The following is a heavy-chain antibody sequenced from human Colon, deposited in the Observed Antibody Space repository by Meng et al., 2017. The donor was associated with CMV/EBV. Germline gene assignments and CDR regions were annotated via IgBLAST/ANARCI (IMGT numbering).Heavy chain of an antibody. CDR3: TRDAGSSTSMDY. CDR1: GFTFSYYW. J-gene: IGHJ4*02. D-gene: IGHD6-6*01. Sequence: GESLKISCAASGFTFSYYWMHWVRQVPGKGLVWVSRIKSDGSKTEYADSVRGRFTISRDNAKDTLYLEMNTLRVEDTAVYYCTRDAGSSTSMDYWGQGTLVTFSS. CDR2: IKSDGSKT. V-gene: IGHV3-74*03.